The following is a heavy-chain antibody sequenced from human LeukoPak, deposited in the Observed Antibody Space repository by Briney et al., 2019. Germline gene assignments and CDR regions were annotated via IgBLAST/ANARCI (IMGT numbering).Heavy chain of an antibody. J-gene: IGHJ4*02. D-gene: IGHD3-16*01. CDR1: GYTFTSYG. CDR2: ISAYNGNT. CDR3: ARDRSDYVSFDY. V-gene: IGHV1-18*01. Sequence: ASVKVSCKASGYTFTSYGISWVRQAPGQGLEWMGWISAYNGNTNYAQKLQGRVTMTTDTSTSTAYMELRSLKSDDTAVYYCARDRSDYVSFDYWGQGTLVTVSS.